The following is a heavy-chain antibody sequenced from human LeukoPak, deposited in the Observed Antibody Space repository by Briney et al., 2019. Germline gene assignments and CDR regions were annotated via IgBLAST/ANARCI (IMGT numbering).Heavy chain of an antibody. D-gene: IGHD4-11*01. CDR2: IYSGGST. Sequence: PGGSLRLSCAASGFTVSSSYMSWVRQAPGKGLEWVSVIYSGGSTYYADSVKGRFTISRDNSKNTLYLQMNNLRAEDTAVYYCARVRWATVPVWSDPWGQGTLVTVSS. CDR3: ARVRWATVPVWSDP. V-gene: IGHV3-66*01. J-gene: IGHJ5*02. CDR1: GFTVSSSY.